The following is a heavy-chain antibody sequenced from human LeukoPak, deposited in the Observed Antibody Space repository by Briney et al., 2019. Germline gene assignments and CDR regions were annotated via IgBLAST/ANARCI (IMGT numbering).Heavy chain of an antibody. CDR1: GGSISSGDYY. Sequence: PSETLSLTCTVSGGSISSGDYYWSWIRQPPGKGLEWIGYIYYSGSTYYNPSLKSRVTISVDTSKNQFSLKLSSVTAADTAVYYCARPKLGYNWFDPLGPGNPGHRLL. CDR2: IYYSGST. CDR3: ARPKLGYNWFDP. D-gene: IGHD7-27*01. V-gene: IGHV4-30-4*08. J-gene: IGHJ5*02.